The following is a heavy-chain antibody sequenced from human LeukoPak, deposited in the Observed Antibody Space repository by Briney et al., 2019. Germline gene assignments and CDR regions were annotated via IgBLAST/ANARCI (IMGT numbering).Heavy chain of an antibody. D-gene: IGHD2-15*01. CDR2: ISYDGSNK. V-gene: IGHV3-30*18. CDR1: GFTSSSYG. CDR3: AKGEFVVVAATNIDY. J-gene: IGHJ4*02. Sequence: PGRSLRLSCAASGFTSSSYGMHWVRQAPGKGLEWVAVISYDGSNKYYADSVKGRFTISRDNSKNTLYLQMNSLRAEDTAVYYCAKGEFVVVAATNIDYWGQGTLVTVSS.